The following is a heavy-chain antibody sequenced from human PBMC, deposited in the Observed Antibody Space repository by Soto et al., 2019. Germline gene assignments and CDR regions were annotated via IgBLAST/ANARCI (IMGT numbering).Heavy chain of an antibody. Sequence: SETLSFTCTVSGGSISNGGYYWNWVRQHPGKGLEWIGYIHYSGSTWYNPSLESRVTISVDTSKDQFSLKLRSVTVADTAVYYCARVRGSGSYAAYYFDSWGQGTLVTVSS. D-gene: IGHD3-10*01. CDR3: ARVRGSGSYAAYYFDS. J-gene: IGHJ4*01. CDR1: GGSISNGGYY. V-gene: IGHV4-31*03. CDR2: IHYSGST.